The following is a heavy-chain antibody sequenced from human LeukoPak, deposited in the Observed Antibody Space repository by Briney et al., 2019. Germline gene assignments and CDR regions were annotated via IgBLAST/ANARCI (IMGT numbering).Heavy chain of an antibody. V-gene: IGHV3-23*01. CDR2: ISGSGGST. CDR3: AKGSIAVAGYAAFDY. CDR1: GFTFSSYA. D-gene: IGHD6-19*01. J-gene: IGHJ4*02. Sequence: PGGSLRLSCAASGFTFSSYAMGWVRQAPGKGLEWVSAISGSGGSTYYADSVKGRFTISRDNSKNTLYLQMNSLRAEDTAVYYCAKGSIAVAGYAAFDYWGQGTLVTVSS.